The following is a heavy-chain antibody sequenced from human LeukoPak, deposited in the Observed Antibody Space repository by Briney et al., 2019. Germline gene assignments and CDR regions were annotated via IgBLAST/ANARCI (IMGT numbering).Heavy chain of an antibody. Sequence: ASVKVSCKASGYTFTSYGISWVRQAPGPGLEWMGWISAYNGNTNYAQKLQGRVTMTTDTSTSTAYMELRSLRSDDTAVYYCASCSSGTFPCDYWGQGTLVTVSS. J-gene: IGHJ4*02. CDR1: GYTFTSYG. V-gene: IGHV1-18*01. D-gene: IGHD2-2*01. CDR3: ASCSSGTFPCDY. CDR2: ISAYNGNT.